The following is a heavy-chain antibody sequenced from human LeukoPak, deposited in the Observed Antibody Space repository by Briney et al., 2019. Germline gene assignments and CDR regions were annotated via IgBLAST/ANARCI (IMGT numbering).Heavy chain of an antibody. CDR1: GFTFSSYA. D-gene: IGHD6-6*01. V-gene: IGHV3-30*04. J-gene: IGHJ4*02. CDR3: ARDKDSSSRYVKY. CDR2: ISYDGSNK. Sequence: GGSLRLSCAASGFTFSSYAMHWVRQAPGKGLEWVAVISYDGSNKYYADSVKGRFTISRDNSKNTLYLRMNSLRAEDTAVYYCARDKDSSSRYVKYRGQGTLVTVSS.